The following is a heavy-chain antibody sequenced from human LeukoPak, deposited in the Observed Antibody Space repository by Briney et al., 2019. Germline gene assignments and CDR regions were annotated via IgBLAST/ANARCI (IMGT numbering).Heavy chain of an antibody. CDR1: GGSINSGGYY. V-gene: IGHV4-61*02. D-gene: IGHD3-10*01. CDR3: AREFGA. CDR2: IYTSGTT. J-gene: IGHJ5*02. Sequence: PSETLSLTCIVSGGSINSGGYYWNWIRQPAGKGLEWIGLIYTSGTTNYNPSLKSRLTISLDTSKNQFSLKLSSVTAADTAVYYCAREFGAWGQGTLVTVSS.